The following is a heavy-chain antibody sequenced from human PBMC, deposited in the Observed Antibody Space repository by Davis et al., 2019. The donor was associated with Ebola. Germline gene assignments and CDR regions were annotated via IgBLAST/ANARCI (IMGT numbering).Heavy chain of an antibody. CDR3: AKDLYPMTVMIISSYFDY. CDR1: GFTFGSYW. J-gene: IGHJ4*02. V-gene: IGHV3-74*01. Sequence: PGGSLRLSCAASGFTFGSYWMHWVRQAPGKGLVWVSRINSDGSSTSYADSVKGRFTISRDNSKNTLYLQMNSLRAEDTAVYYCAKDLYPMTVMIISSYFDYWGQGVLVTVSS. D-gene: IGHD3-22*01. CDR2: INSDGSST.